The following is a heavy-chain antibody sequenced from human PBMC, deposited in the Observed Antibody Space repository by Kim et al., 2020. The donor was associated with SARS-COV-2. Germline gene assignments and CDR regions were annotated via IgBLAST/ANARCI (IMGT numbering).Heavy chain of an antibody. V-gene: IGHV5-51*01. CDR3: ARWYDSSWPYYYYGMDV. J-gene: IGHJ6*02. D-gene: IGHD3-22*01. Sequence: GESLKISCKGSGYSFTSYWIGWVRQMPGKGLEWIGIIYPGDSDTRYSPSFQGQVTISADKSISTAYLQWSSLKASDTAMYYCARWYDSSWPYYYYGMDVWGQGTTVTVSS. CDR2: IYPGDSDT. CDR1: GYSFTSYW.